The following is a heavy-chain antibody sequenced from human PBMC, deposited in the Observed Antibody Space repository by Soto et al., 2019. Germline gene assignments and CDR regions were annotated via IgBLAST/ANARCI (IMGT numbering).Heavy chain of an antibody. CDR1: GDSITSNSYF. D-gene: IGHD6-13*01. V-gene: IGHV4-39*07. CDR3: ARGVRGSSWYSLVYYGMDV. Sequence: SETLSLTCTVSGDSITSNSYFWAWIRQPPGKGLEWIGSINHSGSTNYNPSLKSRVTISVDTSKNQFSLKLSSVTAADTAVYYCARGVRGSSWYSLVYYGMDVWGQGTTVTVSS. J-gene: IGHJ6*02. CDR2: INHSGST.